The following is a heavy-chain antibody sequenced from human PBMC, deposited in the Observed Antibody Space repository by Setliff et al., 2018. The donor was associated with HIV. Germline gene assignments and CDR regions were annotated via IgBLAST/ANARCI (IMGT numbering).Heavy chain of an antibody. CDR1: GDPISTNDYY. V-gene: IGHV4-39*07. J-gene: IGHJ5*02. CDR3: ARPTYYFDSSGYKYNWFDP. CDR2: VHYGGSI. D-gene: IGHD3-22*01. Sequence: PSETLSLTCTVSGDPISTNDYYWGFIRQSPGKGLEWIASVHYGGSIFYNPSLKSRVTLSVGTSKRQFSLKLSSVTAADTAVYYCARPTYYFDSSGYKYNWFDPWGQGTRVTVSS.